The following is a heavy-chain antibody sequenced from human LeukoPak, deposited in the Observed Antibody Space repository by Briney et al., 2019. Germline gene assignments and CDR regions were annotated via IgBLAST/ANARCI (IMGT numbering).Heavy chain of an antibody. Sequence: GGSLRLSCAASGFTFSSYEMNWVRQAPGKGLEWVSYISSSGSTIYYADSVKGRFTISRDNAKNSLYLQMNSLRAEETAVYYCARDDFWSGYSYDLWGRGTLVTVSS. J-gene: IGHJ2*01. CDR1: GFTFSSYE. D-gene: IGHD3-3*01. CDR3: ARDDFWSGYSYDL. V-gene: IGHV3-48*03. CDR2: ISSSGSTI.